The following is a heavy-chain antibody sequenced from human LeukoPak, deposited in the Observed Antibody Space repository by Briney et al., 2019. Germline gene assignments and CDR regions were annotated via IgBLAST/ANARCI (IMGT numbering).Heavy chain of an antibody. CDR3: ARDRALEFDS. Sequence: AGGSLRLSCAASGFMFTDHAMNWVRQAPGKGLEWVSYISYTSNTIYYADSVKGRFTISRDNVKDSLYLQMNSLRGEDTAVYYCARDRALEFDSWGQGTLVIVSS. CDR1: GFMFTDHA. J-gene: IGHJ4*02. CDR2: ISYTSNTI. D-gene: IGHD1-1*01. V-gene: IGHV3-48*01.